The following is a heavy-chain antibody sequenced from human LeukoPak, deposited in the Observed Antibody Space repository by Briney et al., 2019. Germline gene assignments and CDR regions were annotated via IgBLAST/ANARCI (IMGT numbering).Heavy chain of an antibody. CDR3: ARVTYDFWSSPTYYMDV. CDR1: GFTFSSYS. Sequence: GGSLRLSCAASGFTFSSYSMNWVRQAPGKGREWVSYTSSSSSTIYYADSVKGRFTISRDNAKNSLYLQMNSLRAEDTAVYYCARVTYDFWSSPTYYMDVWGKGTTVTVSS. V-gene: IGHV3-48*01. J-gene: IGHJ6*03. CDR2: TSSSSSTI. D-gene: IGHD3-3*01.